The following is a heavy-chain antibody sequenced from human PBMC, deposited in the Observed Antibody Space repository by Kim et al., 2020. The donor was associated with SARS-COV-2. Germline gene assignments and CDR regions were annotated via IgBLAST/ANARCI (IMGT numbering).Heavy chain of an antibody. CDR3: ARQRRGGIAVAGTGYFDY. CDR1: GGSISSSSYY. D-gene: IGHD6-19*01. V-gene: IGHV4-39*01. CDR2: IYYSGST. J-gene: IGHJ4*02. Sequence: SETLSLTCTVSGGSISSSSYYWGWIRQPPGKGLEWIGSIYYSGSTYYNPSLKSRVTISVDTSKNQLSLKLSSVTAADTAVYYCARQRRGGIAVAGTGYFDYWGQGTLVTVSS.